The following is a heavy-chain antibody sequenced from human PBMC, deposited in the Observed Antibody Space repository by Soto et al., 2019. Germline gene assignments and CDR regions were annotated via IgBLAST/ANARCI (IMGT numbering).Heavy chain of an antibody. V-gene: IGHV1-69*13. CDR3: ARDPGYGSGIFHPFDP. CDR1: GGTFSSYA. CDR2: IIPIFGTA. Sequence: GASVKVSCKASGGTFSSYAISWVRQAPGQGLEWMGGIIPIFGTANYAQKFQGRVTITADESTSTAYMELSSLRSEDTAVYYCARDPGYGSGIFHPFDPWGQGTLVTVSS. J-gene: IGHJ5*02. D-gene: IGHD3-10*01.